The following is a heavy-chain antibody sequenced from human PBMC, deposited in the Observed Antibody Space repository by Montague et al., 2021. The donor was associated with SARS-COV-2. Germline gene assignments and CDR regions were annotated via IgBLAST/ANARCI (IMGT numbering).Heavy chain of an antibody. J-gene: IGHJ6*02. Sequence: SLRLSCAASGFTVSSNYMSWVRQAPGKGLEWVSVIYSGGSTYYADYVKGRFTISRHNSKNTLHLQMNSMRAEDTAAYYCARDRRMWYNSGYYYGMDVWGQGTTVTVSS. D-gene: IGHD1-20*01. CDR1: GFTVSSNY. V-gene: IGHV3-53*04. CDR3: ARDRRMWYNSGYYYGMDV. CDR2: IYSGGST.